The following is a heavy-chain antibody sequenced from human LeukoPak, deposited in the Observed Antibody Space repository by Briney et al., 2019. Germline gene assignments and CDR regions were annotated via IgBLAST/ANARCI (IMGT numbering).Heavy chain of an antibody. Sequence: GASVKVSCKASGYTFTSYDINWVRQATGQGLEWMGWINTSTGNPTYAQGFTGRFVFSLDTSVSTAYLQISSLKAEDTAVYYCARLVGTTVTTRQVHDYWGQGTLVTVSS. CDR1: GYTFTSYD. J-gene: IGHJ4*02. D-gene: IGHD4-17*01. CDR3: ARLVGTTVTTRQVHDY. V-gene: IGHV7-4-1*02. CDR2: INTSTGNP.